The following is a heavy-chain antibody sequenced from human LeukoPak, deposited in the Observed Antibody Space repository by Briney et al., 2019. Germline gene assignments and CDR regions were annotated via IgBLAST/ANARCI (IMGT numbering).Heavy chain of an antibody. CDR2: INGDGSST. J-gene: IGHJ4*02. D-gene: IGHD3-10*01. CDR1: GFTFSNYW. Sequence: SGGSLRLSCAASGFTFSNYWMHWVRQAPGKGLVWVSRINGDGSSTSYADSVEGRFTISRDNAKNTLYLQMDSLRAVDTAVYYCARDPYGSGRYWGQGTRVTVSS. V-gene: IGHV3-74*01. CDR3: ARDPYGSGRY.